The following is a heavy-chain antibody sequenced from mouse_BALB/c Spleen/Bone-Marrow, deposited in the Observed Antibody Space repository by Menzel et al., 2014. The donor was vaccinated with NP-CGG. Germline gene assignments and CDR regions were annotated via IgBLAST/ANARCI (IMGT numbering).Heavy chain of an antibody. V-gene: IGHV1S137*01. Sequence: QVQLKESGPELVRPGVSVKISCKGSGYTFTDYPMHWVKQSHAKSLEWIGVISIYSGNTNYNQNFKGKATMTVDKSSSAVYMELARCTSEDSAIYHCARGFLGYFDYWGQGTTLTVSS. CDR2: ISIYSGNT. CDR1: GYTFTDYP. J-gene: IGHJ2*01. CDR3: ARGFLGYFDY.